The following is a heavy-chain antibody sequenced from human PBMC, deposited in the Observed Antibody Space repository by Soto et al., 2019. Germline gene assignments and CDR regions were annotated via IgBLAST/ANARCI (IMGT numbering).Heavy chain of an antibody. CDR1: GFTFSSYA. Sequence: PGGSLRLSCAASGFTFSSYAMSWVRQAPGKGLEWVSAISGSGGSTYYADSVKGRFTISRDNSKNTLYLQMNSLRAEDTAVYYYVKDPFYVYDSSCLTCYYGMDVWGQGTTVTVS. J-gene: IGHJ6*02. CDR3: VKDPFYVYDSSCLTCYYGMDV. CDR2: ISGSGGST. V-gene: IGHV3-23*01. D-gene: IGHD3-22*01.